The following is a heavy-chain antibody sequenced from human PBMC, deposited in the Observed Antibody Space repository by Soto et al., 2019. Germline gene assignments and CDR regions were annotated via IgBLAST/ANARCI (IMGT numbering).Heavy chain of an antibody. CDR2: ISAYNGNT. CDR1: GYTFTSYG. D-gene: IGHD2-2*01. Sequence: QVQLVQSGAEVKKPGASVKVSCKASGYTFTSYGISWVRQAPGQGLEWMGWISAYNGNTNYAQKLQGRVTMTTDTSTSTAYMELRSLRSDDTAVYYCARGWYDIVLVPAAPNWFDPWGQGTLVTVSS. CDR3: ARGWYDIVLVPAAPNWFDP. V-gene: IGHV1-18*01. J-gene: IGHJ5*02.